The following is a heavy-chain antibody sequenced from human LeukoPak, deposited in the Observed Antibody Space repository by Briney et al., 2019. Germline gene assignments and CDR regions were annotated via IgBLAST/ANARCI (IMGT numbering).Heavy chain of an antibody. CDR2: ISPSGDIT. CDR1: GFTFSSYW. D-gene: IGHD5-12*01. V-gene: IGHV3-23*01. Sequence: GGSLRLSCAASGFTFSSYWMHWVRQAPGKGLEWVSGISPSGDITYYADSVKGRFTISRDNSKNTLYLQMNSLRAEDTAVYYCARENFLSGYGGDFDYWGQGTLVTVSS. J-gene: IGHJ4*02. CDR3: ARENFLSGYGGDFDY.